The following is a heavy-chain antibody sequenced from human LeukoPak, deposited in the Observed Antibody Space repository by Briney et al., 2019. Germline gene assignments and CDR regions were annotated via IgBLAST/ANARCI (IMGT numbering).Heavy chain of an antibody. Sequence: GGSLRLSCTASGFTFSNHWINWVRQAPGKGLEWVATIKEDGSEKYYVDSVKGRFTISRDNTKNSLYLQMNSLRAEDTAVFYCVRDYYAYFDHWGQGTLVTVSS. V-gene: IGHV3-7*04. CDR3: VRDYYAYFDH. J-gene: IGHJ4*02. D-gene: IGHD3-10*01. CDR2: IKEDGSEK. CDR1: GFTFSNHW.